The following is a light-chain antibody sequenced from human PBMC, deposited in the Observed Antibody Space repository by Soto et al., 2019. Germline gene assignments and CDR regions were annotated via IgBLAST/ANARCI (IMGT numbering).Light chain of an antibody. J-gene: IGLJ2*01. CDR1: SSDVGGYEY. CDR2: EVT. V-gene: IGLV2-8*01. CDR3: SSYAGNNNLI. Sequence: QSVLTQPPSASGSPGQSVTIYCTGTSSDVGGYEYVSWYQQHPGKAPKLMIFEVTARPSGVPDRFSGSKSGNTASLTVSGLQTEDEADYYCSSYAGNNNLIFGGGTQLTVL.